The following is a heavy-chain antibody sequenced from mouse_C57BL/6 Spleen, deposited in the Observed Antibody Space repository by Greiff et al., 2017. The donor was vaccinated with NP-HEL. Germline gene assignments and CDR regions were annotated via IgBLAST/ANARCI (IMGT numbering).Heavy chain of an antibody. D-gene: IGHD3-2*02. CDR1: GYTFTSYW. J-gene: IGHJ3*01. CDR3: ARGGSGYPFAY. Sequence: QVQLKQSGAELVKPGASVKMSCKASGYTFTSYWITWVKQRPGQGLEWIGDIYPGSGSTNYNEKFKSKATLTVDTSSSTAYMQLSSLTSEDSAVYYCARGGSGYPFAYWGQGTLVTVSA. CDR2: IYPGSGST. V-gene: IGHV1-55*01.